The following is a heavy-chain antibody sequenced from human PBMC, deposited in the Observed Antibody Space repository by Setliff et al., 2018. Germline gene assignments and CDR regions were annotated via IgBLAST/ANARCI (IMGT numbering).Heavy chain of an antibody. J-gene: IGHJ4*02. CDR3: ARQRRIWNDLDYFDY. V-gene: IGHV4-61*09. CDR1: GGSISSGTFY. Sequence: TLSLPCTVSGGSISSGTFYWTWLRQPAGKGLEWIGHIYSSGNINYNPSLVSRVTISIDTSKSQFSLRLSSVTAADTAVYYCARQRRIWNDLDYFDYWGQGTQGTVSS. D-gene: IGHD1-1*01. CDR2: IYSSGNI.